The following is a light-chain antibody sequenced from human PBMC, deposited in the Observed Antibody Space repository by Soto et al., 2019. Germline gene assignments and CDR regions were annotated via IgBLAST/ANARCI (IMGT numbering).Light chain of an antibody. CDR2: WAS. V-gene: IGKV4-1*01. CDR1: QSLLDNCNNNNC. J-gene: IGKJ2*01. Sequence: DIVMTQSPDSLAVSLGERATINCKSSQSLLDNCNNNNCLAWYHHKPGQPPKMLILWASTRESGVPDRFSGSGSGTDFTLTISSLQAEDAAVYYCQHFFSPPFPFGQGTKLEIK. CDR3: QHFFSPPFP.